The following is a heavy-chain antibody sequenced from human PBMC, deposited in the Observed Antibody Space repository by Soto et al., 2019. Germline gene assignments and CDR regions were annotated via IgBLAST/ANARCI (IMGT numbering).Heavy chain of an antibody. CDR1: GYTLTELS. D-gene: IGHD3-22*01. CDR2: FDPEDGET. Sequence: ASVKMSSKVSGYTLTELSMHWVRQAPGKGLEWMGGFDPEDGETIYAQKFQGRVTMTEDTSTDTAYMELSSLRSEDTAVYYCETSWRLTMRIDALDNWGRGTRVTLSS. J-gene: IGHJ3*02. V-gene: IGHV1-24*01. CDR3: ETSWRLTMRIDALDN.